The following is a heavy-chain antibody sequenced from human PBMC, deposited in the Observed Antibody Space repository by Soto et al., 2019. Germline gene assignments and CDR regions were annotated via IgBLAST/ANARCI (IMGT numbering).Heavy chain of an antibody. CDR2: IFSSGST. Sequence: SETLFLTCTVSGGSINTFYWSWVRQPAGKGLEWIGRIFSSGSTSFNPSLESRVAMSVDTSKNHFSLNLSSVTAADMAVYYCAREGSYSAYNFAHGIQLWSFDFWGQGALVTVSS. J-gene: IGHJ4*02. CDR3: AREGSYSAYNFAHGIQLWSFDF. CDR1: GGSINTFY. V-gene: IGHV4-4*07. D-gene: IGHD5-12*01.